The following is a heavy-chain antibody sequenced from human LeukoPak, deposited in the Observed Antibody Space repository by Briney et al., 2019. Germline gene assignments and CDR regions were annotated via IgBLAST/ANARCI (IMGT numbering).Heavy chain of an antibody. J-gene: IGHJ4*02. CDR3: ARAGVSGSYSPPFDY. CDR1: GGSISSSNW. D-gene: IGHD1-26*01. CDR2: IYHSGST. Sequence: SETLSLTCAVSGGSISSSNWWSWVRQPPGKGLEWIGEIYHSGSTNYNPSLKSRVTISVDKSKNQFSLKLSSVTAADTAVYYCARAGVSGSYSPPFDYWGQGTLVTVSS. V-gene: IGHV4-4*02.